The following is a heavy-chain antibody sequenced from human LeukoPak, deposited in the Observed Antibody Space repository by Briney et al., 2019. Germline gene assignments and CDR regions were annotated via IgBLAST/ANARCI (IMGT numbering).Heavy chain of an antibody. CDR1: GYTFTSYG. D-gene: IGHD3-22*01. Sequence: ASVKVSCKASGYTFTSYGITWVRQAPGQGLEWMGWISPYNGNTNYAQKLQGRVTMTTDTSTSTAYMELRSLRSDDTAVYYCARANYYDSYGCFQYWGQGTLVTVSS. CDR2: ISPYNGNT. J-gene: IGHJ1*01. V-gene: IGHV1-18*01. CDR3: ARANYYDSYGCFQY.